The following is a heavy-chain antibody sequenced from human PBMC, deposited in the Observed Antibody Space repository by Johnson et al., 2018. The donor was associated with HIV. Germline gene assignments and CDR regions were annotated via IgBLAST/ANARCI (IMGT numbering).Heavy chain of an antibody. Sequence: EVQLVESGGGLIQPGGSLRLSCAASGFTVSINYMSWVRQAPGKGLEWVSVIYSGGYTYYADSVKGRFTISRDNSKNTLYLHMNNLRAEDTAVYYCARGLAMGQDAFDIWGQGTMVTVSS. J-gene: IGHJ3*02. D-gene: IGHD1-26*01. CDR1: GFTVSINY. V-gene: IGHV3-53*03. CDR3: ARGLAMGQDAFDI. CDR2: IYSGGYT.